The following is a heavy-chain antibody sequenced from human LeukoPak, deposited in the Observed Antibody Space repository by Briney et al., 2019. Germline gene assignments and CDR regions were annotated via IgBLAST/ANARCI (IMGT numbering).Heavy chain of an antibody. CDR1: ELTLKDYW. Sequence: PGGSLRLSCEASELTLKDYWMHWVRQGPRKGLVWVSRINSDGSSASYADSVKGRFTISRDNAKNTLYLQMNSLRAEDTAVYYCARGSPTPNSRYFDLWGRGTLVTVSS. D-gene: IGHD4-11*01. CDR2: INSDGSSA. V-gene: IGHV3-74*01. CDR3: ARGSPTPNSRYFDL. J-gene: IGHJ2*01.